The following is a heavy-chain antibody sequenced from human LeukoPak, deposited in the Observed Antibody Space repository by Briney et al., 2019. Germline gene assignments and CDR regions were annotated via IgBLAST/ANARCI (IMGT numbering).Heavy chain of an antibody. J-gene: IGHJ4*02. Sequence: GGSLRLSCAASGFTFSSYWMHWVRQAPGKGLVWVSRINGDGSSTTYADSVKGRFTISRDNAENTLYLQMNSLRVEDTAVYYCARLPYFDSWGQGTLVTVSS. CDR1: GFTFSSYW. CDR2: INGDGSST. V-gene: IGHV3-74*03. CDR3: ARLPYFDS.